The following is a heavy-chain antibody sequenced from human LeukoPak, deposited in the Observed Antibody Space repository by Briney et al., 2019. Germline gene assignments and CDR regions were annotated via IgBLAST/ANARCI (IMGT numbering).Heavy chain of an antibody. CDR3: AKAWLDDAFDI. D-gene: IGHD6-19*01. J-gene: IGHJ3*02. CDR2: ISWNSGSI. V-gene: IGHV3-9*01. CDR1: GFTFDDYA. Sequence: PGGSLRLSCAASGFTFDDYAMHWVRQAPGKGLEWVSGISWNSGSIGYADSVKGRFTISRDNAKNSLYLQMNSLRAEDTALYYCAKAWLDDAFDIWGQGTMVTVSS.